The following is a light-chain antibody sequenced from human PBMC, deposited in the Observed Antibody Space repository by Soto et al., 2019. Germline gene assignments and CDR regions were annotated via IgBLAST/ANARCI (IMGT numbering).Light chain of an antibody. V-gene: IGLV2-11*01. J-gene: IGLJ3*02. CDR1: SSDVGGYNY. CDR3: SSYTTTTTRLV. CDR2: DVS. Sequence: QSALTQPRSVSGSPGQSVTISCTGTSSDVGGYNYVSWYQQHPGKAPKLMIYDVSKRPSGVSNRFSGSKSGNTASLTISGLQAEDEADYYCSSYTTTTTRLVFGGGTKLTVL.